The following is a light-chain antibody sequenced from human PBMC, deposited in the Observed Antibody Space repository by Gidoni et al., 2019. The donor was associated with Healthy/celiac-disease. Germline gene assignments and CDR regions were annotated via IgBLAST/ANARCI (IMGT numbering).Light chain of an antibody. CDR2: DAS. CDR3: QHYDNLPYS. J-gene: IGKJ2*01. CDR1: QDISNY. Sequence: DIQMTQSPSSLSASVGDRVTITCQASQDISNYLNWYQQKPGEAPKLLIYDASTLQAGVPSRFSGGGSGTHFTFTISSLQSEDIATYYCQHYDNLPYSFGQGTKLEIK. V-gene: IGKV1-33*01.